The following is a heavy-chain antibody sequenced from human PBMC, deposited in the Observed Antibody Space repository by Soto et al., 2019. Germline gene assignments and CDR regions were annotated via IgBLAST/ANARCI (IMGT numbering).Heavy chain of an antibody. D-gene: IGHD5-12*01. CDR3: ARGGEMATLNYYYYGMDV. Sequence: SVKVAWKASGGSFSSYAISCVRQEHGQGLEWMGGIIPIFGTANYAQKFQGRVTITADESTSTAYMELSSLRSEDTAVYYCARGGEMATLNYYYYGMDVSGQGTTVTVSS. CDR1: GGSFSSYA. CDR2: IIPIFGTA. V-gene: IGHV1-69*13. J-gene: IGHJ6*02.